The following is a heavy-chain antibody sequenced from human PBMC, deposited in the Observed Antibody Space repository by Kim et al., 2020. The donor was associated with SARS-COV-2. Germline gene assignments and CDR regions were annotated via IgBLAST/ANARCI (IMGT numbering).Heavy chain of an antibody. J-gene: IGHJ6*02. Sequence: SETLSLTCTVSGGSISSYYWSWIRQPPGKGLEWIGYIYYSGSTNYNPSLKSRVTISVDTSKNQFSLKLSSVTAADTAVYYCARDVVVVAATGDYYYYGMDVWGQGTTVTVSS. D-gene: IGHD2-15*01. CDR1: GGSISSYY. CDR3: ARDVVVVAATGDYYYYGMDV. V-gene: IGHV4-59*01. CDR2: IYYSGST.